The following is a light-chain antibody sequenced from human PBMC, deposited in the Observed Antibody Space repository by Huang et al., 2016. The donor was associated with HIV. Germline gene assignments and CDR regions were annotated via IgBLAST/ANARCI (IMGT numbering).Light chain of an antibody. J-gene: IGKJ3*01. V-gene: IGKV1-39*01. CDR2: AAS. CDR3: QQSYSSPRT. CDR1: QNINNY. Sequence: DIQMTQSPSSLSASVGDRVTIICRARQNINNYLNWYQQKPGKAPNFLIYAASNLQGWVPSRFSGGGSGTNFTLAISNLQPEDLAIYYCQQSYSSPRTFGPGTKVEIK.